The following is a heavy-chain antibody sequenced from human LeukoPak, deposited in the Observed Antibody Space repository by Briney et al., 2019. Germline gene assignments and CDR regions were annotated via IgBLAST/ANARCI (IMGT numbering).Heavy chain of an antibody. CDR2: MNPNSGNT. CDR1: GYTFTSYD. D-gene: IGHD4-23*01. J-gene: IGHJ4*02. V-gene: IGHV1-8*01. Sequence: EASVTVSCTASGYTFTSYDINWVRQATGQGLEWMGWMNPNSGNTGYAQKFQGRVTMTRNTSISTAYMELSSLRSEDTAVYYCARGVQTTVVDFDYWGQGTLVTVSS. CDR3: ARGVQTTVVDFDY.